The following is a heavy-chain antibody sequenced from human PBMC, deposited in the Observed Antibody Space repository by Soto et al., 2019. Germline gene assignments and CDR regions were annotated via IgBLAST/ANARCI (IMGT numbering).Heavy chain of an antibody. D-gene: IGHD6-6*01. CDR3: ARFKSSSSAGDYYYYGMDV. CDR1: GHSFTSYW. CDR2: IYPGDSDT. V-gene: IGHV5-51*01. J-gene: IGHJ6*02. Sequence: PGESLKISCKGSGHSFTSYWIGWVRQMPGKGLEWMGIIYPGDSDTRYSPSFQGQVTISADKSISTAYLQWSSLKASDTAMYYCARFKSSSSAGDYYYYGMDVWGQGTTVTVSS.